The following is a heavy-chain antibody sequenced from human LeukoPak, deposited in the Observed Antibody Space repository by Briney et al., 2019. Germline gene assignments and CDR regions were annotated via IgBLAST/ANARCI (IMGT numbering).Heavy chain of an antibody. CDR1: GFTFSSYA. D-gene: IGHD5-12*01. CDR2: ISGSGGST. J-gene: IGHJ4*02. CDR3: AKGPGGWWLSRSAYFDY. V-gene: IGHV3-23*01. Sequence: PGGSLRLSCAASGFTFSSYAMSWVRQAPGKGLEWVSAISGSGGSTYYADSVKGRFTISRDNSKNTLYLQMNSLRAEDTAEYYCAKGPGGWWLSRSAYFDYWGQGTLVTVSS.